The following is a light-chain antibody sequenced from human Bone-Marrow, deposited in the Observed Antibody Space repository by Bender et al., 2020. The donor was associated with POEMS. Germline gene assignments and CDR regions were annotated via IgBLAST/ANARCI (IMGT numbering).Light chain of an antibody. CDR3: CSYAGNSAWV. V-gene: IGLV2-23*02. J-gene: IGLJ3*02. CDR1: SNDVGNYNV. Sequence: QSALTQPASRSGSPGQSITISCTGTSNDVGNYNVVSWYQQHPGKAPQLIIYDVSNRPSGISVRFSGSKSANTASLTISGLQAEDEADYYCCSYAGNSAWVFGGGTKLTVL. CDR2: DVS.